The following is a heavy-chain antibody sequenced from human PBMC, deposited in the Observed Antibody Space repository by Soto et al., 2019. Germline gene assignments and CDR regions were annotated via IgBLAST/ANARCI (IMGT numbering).Heavy chain of an antibody. Sequence: QITLKESAPTRVKPTQTLTLTCTFSRFSLTSLPMGVGWIRQPPGKALEWLAFIYWDDDKRYSPSLRSRLTITKDTSGNQVVLTMTNMDPVDTATYYCAHRLSGYNWNGGYFDYWGQGALVTVSS. J-gene: IGHJ4*02. CDR2: IYWDDDK. CDR3: AHRLSGYNWNGGYFDY. D-gene: IGHD1-1*01. V-gene: IGHV2-5*02. CDR1: RFSLTSLPMG.